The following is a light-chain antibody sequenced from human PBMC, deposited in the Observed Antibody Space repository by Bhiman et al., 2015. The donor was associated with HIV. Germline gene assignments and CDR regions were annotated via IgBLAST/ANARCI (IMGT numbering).Light chain of an antibody. J-gene: IGLJ2*01. CDR3: SSYASSSTLV. CDR1: SSDVGTYNL. V-gene: IGLV2-14*02. CDR2: EVD. Sequence: QSALTQPASVSGSPGQSITVSCTGTSSDVGTYNLVSWYQQHPGKAPKLILYEVDKRPSGVSNRFSGSKSGNTASLTISGLQAEDEADYYCSSYASSSTLVFGGGTQLTVL.